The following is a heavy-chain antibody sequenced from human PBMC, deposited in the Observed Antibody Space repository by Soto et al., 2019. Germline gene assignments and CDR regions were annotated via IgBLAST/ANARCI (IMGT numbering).Heavy chain of an antibody. D-gene: IGHD6-19*01. Sequence: EVQLVESGGGLVQPGRSLRLSCAASGFTFDDYAMHWVRQAPGKGLEWVSGISWNSGSIGYADSVKGRFTISRDNAKNSLYLQMNSLRAEDTALYYCAKDIVSGWVGFEYFQHWGQGTLVTVSS. CDR3: AKDIVSGWVGFEYFQH. CDR2: ISWNSGSI. J-gene: IGHJ1*01. V-gene: IGHV3-9*01. CDR1: GFTFDDYA.